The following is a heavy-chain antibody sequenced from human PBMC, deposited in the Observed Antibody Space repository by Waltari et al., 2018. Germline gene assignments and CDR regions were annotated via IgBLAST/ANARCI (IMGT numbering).Heavy chain of an antibody. J-gene: IGHJ4*02. CDR1: GDSMRKSS. Sequence: QVQLQESGPGLVKPSETLSLTCTVSGDSMRKSSWTWIRQPPGKGREWIGYISYSGRAYSNDSLKSLITISIDASKNRLSLNLTSVNAADTATYYCARPMRNDLSSPLTFWGQGMLVTVS. V-gene: IGHV4-59*01. CDR2: ISYSGRA. CDR3: ARPMRNDLSSPLTF. D-gene: IGHD3-9*01.